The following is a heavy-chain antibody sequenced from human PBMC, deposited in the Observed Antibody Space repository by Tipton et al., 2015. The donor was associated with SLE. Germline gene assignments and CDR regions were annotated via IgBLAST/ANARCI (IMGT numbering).Heavy chain of an antibody. D-gene: IGHD3-22*01. CDR1: GDSISSYY. CDR2: IYYSGSA. CDR3: ARLAYYYDSSGYYQYYFDY. Sequence: TLSLTCTVSGDSISSYYWSWIRQPPGKGLEWIGYIYYSGSAYYNPSLKSRVTISVDTSKSHFSLNLTSVTAADTAVYYCARLAYYYDSSGYYQYYFDYWGQGTLVTVSS. V-gene: IGHV4-59*01. J-gene: IGHJ4*02.